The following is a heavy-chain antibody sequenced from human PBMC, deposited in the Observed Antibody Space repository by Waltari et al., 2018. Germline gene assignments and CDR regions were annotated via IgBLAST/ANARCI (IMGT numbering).Heavy chain of an antibody. D-gene: IGHD2-2*01. CDR1: GGTFSSYA. CDR2: DTPILVKA. V-gene: IGHV1-69*09. J-gene: IGHJ4*02. CDR3: ARVLDCSSTSCRDY. Sequence: QVQLVQSGAEVKKPGSSVKVSCKASGGTFSSYASSWVRQAPGQGLEWMGRDTPILVKANYAQKFQGRVTITADKSTSTAYMELSSLRSEDTAVYYCARVLDCSSTSCRDYWGQGTLVTVSS.